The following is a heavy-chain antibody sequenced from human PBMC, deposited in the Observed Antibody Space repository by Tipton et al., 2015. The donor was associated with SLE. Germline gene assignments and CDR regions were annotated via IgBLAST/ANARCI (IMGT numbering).Heavy chain of an antibody. J-gene: IGHJ5*02. CDR2: IYYSGST. CDR1: GGSFSGYY. Sequence: LRLSCAVYGGSFSGYYWSWIRQPPGKGLEWIGYIYYSGSTNYNPSLKSRVTISVDTSKNQFSLKLSSVTAADTAVYYCARGHKSIAAWGQGTLVTVSS. D-gene: IGHD6-6*01. V-gene: IGHV4-59*01. CDR3: ARGHKSIAA.